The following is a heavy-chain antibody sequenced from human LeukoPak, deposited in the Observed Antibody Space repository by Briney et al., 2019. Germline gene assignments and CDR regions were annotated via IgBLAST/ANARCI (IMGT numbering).Heavy chain of an antibody. J-gene: IGHJ4*02. CDR1: GGSFSGYY. Sequence: KPSETLSLTCAVYGGSFSGYYWSWIRQPPGKGLEWIGEINHSGSTNYNPSLKSRVTISVDTSKNQFSLKLSSVTAADTAVYYCARRKNNYFDYWGQGTLVTVSS. CDR3: ARRKNNYFDY. V-gene: IGHV4-34*01. CDR2: INHSGST.